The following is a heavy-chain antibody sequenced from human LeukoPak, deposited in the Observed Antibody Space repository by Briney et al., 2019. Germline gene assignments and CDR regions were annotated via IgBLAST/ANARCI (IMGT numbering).Heavy chain of an antibody. CDR3: AGRPGGDRYGKWMFDY. V-gene: IGHV4-59*08. CDR2: ISYSAST. D-gene: IGHD5-18*01. J-gene: IGHJ4*02. Sequence: SETLSLTCTVSGDSITSYYWSWIRQPPGQGLEWIASISYSASTNYNPSLKGGVTISINTSKNQFSLRLSSVTAAATAVYSFAGRPGGDRYGKWMFDYWGLGTLVTVSS. CDR1: GDSITSYY.